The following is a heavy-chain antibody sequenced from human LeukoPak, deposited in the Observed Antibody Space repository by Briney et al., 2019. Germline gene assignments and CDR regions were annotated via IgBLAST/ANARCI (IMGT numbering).Heavy chain of an antibody. CDR2: MNPNSGNT. J-gene: IGHJ5*02. D-gene: IGHD2-2*01. V-gene: IGHV1-8*01. CDR1: GYTLTSYD. Sequence: ASVKVSCKASGYTLTSYDINWVRQATGQGLEWMGWMNPNSGNTGYAQKFQGRVTMTRNTSISTAYMELSSLRSEDTAVYYCARGLGRYCSSTSCYGSNWFDPWGQGTLVTVSS. CDR3: ARGLGRYCSSTSCYGSNWFDP.